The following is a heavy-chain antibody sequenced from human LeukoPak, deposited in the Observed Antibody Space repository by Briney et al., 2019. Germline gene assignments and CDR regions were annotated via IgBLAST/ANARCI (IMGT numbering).Heavy chain of an antibody. V-gene: IGHV3-21*01. CDR1: GFTFSSYS. J-gene: IGHJ4*02. D-gene: IGHD3-22*01. CDR3: ARDRYDSSGSPGDY. Sequence: GGSLRPSCAASGFTFSSYSMNWVRQAPGKGLEWVSSISSSSSYIYYADSVKGRFTISRDNAKNSLYLQMNSLRAEDTAVYYCARDRYDSSGSPGDYWGQGTLVTVSS. CDR2: ISSSSSYI.